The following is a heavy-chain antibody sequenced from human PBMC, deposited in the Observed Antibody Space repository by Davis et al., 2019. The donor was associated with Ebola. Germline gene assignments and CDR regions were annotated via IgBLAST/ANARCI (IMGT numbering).Heavy chain of an antibody. Sequence: GESLKISCAASGFTFSSYAMSWVRQAPGKGLEWVSAISGSGGSTYYADSVKGRFTISRDNSKNTLYLQMNSLRAEDTAVYYCAKSLGADDYWGQGTLVTVSS. D-gene: IGHD6-25*01. J-gene: IGHJ4*02. CDR3: AKSLGADDY. CDR2: ISGSGGST. V-gene: IGHV3-23*01. CDR1: GFTFSSYA.